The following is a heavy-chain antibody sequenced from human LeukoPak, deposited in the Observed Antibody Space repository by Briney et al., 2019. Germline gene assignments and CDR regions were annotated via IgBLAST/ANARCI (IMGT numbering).Heavy chain of an antibody. Sequence: ASVKVSCKASGYTFTSYGISWVRQAPGQGLEWMGWISAYNGNTNYAQKLQGRVTMTTDTSTSTAYMELRSLRSDDTAVYYCARDRMIGQWLTDYYYYGMDVWGQGTTVTVSS. D-gene: IGHD6-19*01. V-gene: IGHV1-18*01. CDR2: ISAYNGNT. CDR1: GYTFTSYG. J-gene: IGHJ6*02. CDR3: ARDRMIGQWLTDYYYYGMDV.